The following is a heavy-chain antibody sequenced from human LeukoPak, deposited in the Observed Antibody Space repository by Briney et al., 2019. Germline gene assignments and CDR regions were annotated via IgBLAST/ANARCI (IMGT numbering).Heavy chain of an antibody. CDR1: GGSISSYY. CDR3: AREGRLLWFGALDYYMDV. D-gene: IGHD3-10*01. CDR2: IYYSGST. J-gene: IGHJ6*03. V-gene: IGHV4-59*01. Sequence: SETLSLTCTVSGGSISSYYWSWIRQPPGKGLEWIGYIYYSGSTNYNPSLKSRVTISVDTSKNQFSLKLSSVTAADTAVYYCAREGRLLWFGALDYYMDVWGKGTTVTVSS.